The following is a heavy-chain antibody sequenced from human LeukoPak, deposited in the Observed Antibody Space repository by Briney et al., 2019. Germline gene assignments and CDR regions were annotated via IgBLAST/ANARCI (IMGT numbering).Heavy chain of an antibody. J-gene: IGHJ5*02. CDR3: ARDGDYDFWSGYPLNWFDP. CDR2: IIPIFGTA. Sequence: SVKVSCKASGGTFSSYAISWVRQAPGQGLEWMGGIIPIFGTANYAQKFQGRVTMTRDTSTSTVYMELSSLRSEDTAVYYCARDGDYDFWSGYPLNWFDPWGQGTLVTVSS. CDR1: GGTFSSYA. V-gene: IGHV1-69*05. D-gene: IGHD3-3*01.